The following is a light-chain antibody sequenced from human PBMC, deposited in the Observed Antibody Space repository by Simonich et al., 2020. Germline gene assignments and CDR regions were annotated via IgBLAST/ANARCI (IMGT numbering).Light chain of an antibody. J-gene: IGLJ2*01. Sequence: QSALTQPPSASGSPGQSVTISCTGTSSDVGGYNYVSWDQQHPGKAPKLMIYEVSKGPSGVPDRFSGSKSGNTASLTVSGLQAEDEADYYCSSYAGSNNYVVFGGGTKLTVL. CDR3: SSYAGSNNYVV. CDR1: SSDVGGYNY. V-gene: IGLV2-8*01. CDR2: EVS.